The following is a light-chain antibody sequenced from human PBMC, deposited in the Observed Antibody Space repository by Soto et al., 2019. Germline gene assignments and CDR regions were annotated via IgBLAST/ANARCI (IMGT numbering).Light chain of an antibody. CDR2: GAS. Sequence: ETVMTQSPATLSVSPGERATLSCRARQSVSSNLAWYQQKPGQAPRLLIYGASTRATGIPARFSGSGSGTKFTLTISSLQSEDFAVYYCQQYDNWPRTFGQGTKVDIK. V-gene: IGKV3-15*01. CDR3: QQYDNWPRT. J-gene: IGKJ1*01. CDR1: QSVSSN.